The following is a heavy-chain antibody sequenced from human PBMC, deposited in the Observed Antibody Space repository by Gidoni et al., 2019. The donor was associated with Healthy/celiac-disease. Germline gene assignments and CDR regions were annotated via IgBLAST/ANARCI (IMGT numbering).Heavy chain of an antibody. CDR2: ISSSGSTI. V-gene: IGHV3-48*03. Sequence: EVQLVESGGGLVQPGGSLRLSCAASGFPFSSYEMNWVRQAPGKGLECVSYISSSGSTIYYADSVKGRFTISRDNAKNSLYLQMNSLRAEDTAVYYCARGGYYYYGMDVWGQGTTVTVSS. D-gene: IGHD3-16*01. J-gene: IGHJ6*02. CDR1: GFPFSSYE. CDR3: ARGGYYYYGMDV.